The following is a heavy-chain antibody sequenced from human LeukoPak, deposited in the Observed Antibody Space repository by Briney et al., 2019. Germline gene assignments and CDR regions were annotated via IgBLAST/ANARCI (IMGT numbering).Heavy chain of an antibody. CDR3: ARAFDYGSGSYYNS. J-gene: IGHJ1*01. Sequence: SETLSLTCTVSGGSISSYYWSWIRQPAGKGLEWIGRIYTSGSTNYNPSLKSRVTMSVDTSKNQFSLKLSSVTAADMAVYYCARAFDYGSGSYYNSWGQGTLVTVSS. D-gene: IGHD3-10*01. V-gene: IGHV4-4*07. CDR1: GGSISSYY. CDR2: IYTSGST.